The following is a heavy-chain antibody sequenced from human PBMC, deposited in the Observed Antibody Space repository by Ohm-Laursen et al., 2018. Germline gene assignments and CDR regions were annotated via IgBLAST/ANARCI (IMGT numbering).Heavy chain of an antibody. V-gene: IGHV5-51*03. D-gene: IGHD3-10*01. CDR1: GDSFPNYW. CDR3: ARAGPYYYYGMDV. CDR2: IYPGDSDT. Sequence: GESLRISCKGSGDSFPNYWIGWVRQMPGKGLEWMGIIYPGDSDTRYSPSFQGQVTISADKSISTAYLQWSSLKASDTTMYYCARAGPYYYYGMDVWGQGTTVTVSS. J-gene: IGHJ6*02.